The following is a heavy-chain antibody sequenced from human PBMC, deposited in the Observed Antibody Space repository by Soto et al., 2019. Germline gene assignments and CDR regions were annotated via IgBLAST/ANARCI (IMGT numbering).Heavy chain of an antibody. CDR2: IYSGGKI. CDR3: AGNTEKGY. D-gene: IGHD2-2*02. Sequence: EVQLVESGGGLVQPGGSLRLSCAASGFIVSSNYMSWVRQAPGKGLEWVSVIYSGGKIYYDDSVKGRFTSSRDNSKTTRYRQMRSIMVEHSGVTYCAGNTEKGYWGQGTLVTVSS. V-gene: IGHV3-66*01. J-gene: IGHJ4*02. CDR1: GFIVSSNY.